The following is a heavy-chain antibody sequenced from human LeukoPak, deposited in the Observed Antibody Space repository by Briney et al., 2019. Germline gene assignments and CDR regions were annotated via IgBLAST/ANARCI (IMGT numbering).Heavy chain of an antibody. CDR1: GGSISSGGYY. J-gene: IGHJ4*02. CDR2: IYYSGST. Sequence: SETLSLTCTVSGGSISSGGYYWSWIRQHPGKGLEWIGCIYYSGSTYYNPSLKSRVTISVDTSKNQFSLKLSSVTAADTAVYYCARADWNERNFDYWGQGTLVTVSS. CDR3: ARADWNERNFDY. V-gene: IGHV4-31*03. D-gene: IGHD1-1*01.